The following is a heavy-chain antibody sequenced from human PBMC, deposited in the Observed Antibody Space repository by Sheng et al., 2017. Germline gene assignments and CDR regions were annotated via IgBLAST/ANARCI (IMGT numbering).Heavy chain of an antibody. CDR2: ISWDGGST. Sequence: EVQLVESGGAVVQPGGSLRLSCATSGFIFDDYAMHWVRQTPGKGLEWVSFISWDGGSTHYSDSVKGRFTISRDNSKSTLYLQMSSLRPDDTALYFCAKDLRTFFYGLDVWGPGTTVTVSS. CDR3: AKDLRTFFYGLDV. CDR1: GFIFDDYA. V-gene: IGHV3-43D*04. J-gene: IGHJ6*02.